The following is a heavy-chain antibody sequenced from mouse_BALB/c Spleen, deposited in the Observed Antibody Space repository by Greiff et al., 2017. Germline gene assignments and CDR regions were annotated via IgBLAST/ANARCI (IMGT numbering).Heavy chain of an antibody. CDR2: IYPGNVNT. CDR1: GYTFTSYY. Sequence: VQLQQSGPELVKPGASVRISCKASGYTFTSYYIHWVKQRPGQGLEWIGWIYPGNVNTKYNEKFKGKATLTADKSSSTAYMQLSSLTSEDSAVYFCARRIYYGYAYFDYWGQGTTLTVSS. V-gene: IGHV1S56*01. CDR3: ARRIYYGYAYFDY. J-gene: IGHJ2*01. D-gene: IGHD1-2*01.